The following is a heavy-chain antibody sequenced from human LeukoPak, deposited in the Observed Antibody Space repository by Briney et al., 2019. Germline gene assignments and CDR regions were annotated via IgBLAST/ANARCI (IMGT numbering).Heavy chain of an antibody. J-gene: IGHJ4*02. CDR3: ARDPGAYGDYVGTVY. CDR2: ISAYNGNT. CDR1: GYTFTSYG. V-gene: IGHV1-18*01. D-gene: IGHD4-17*01. Sequence: ASVKVSCKASGYTFTSYGISWVRQAPGQGLEWMGWISAYNGNTNYAQKLQGRVTMTTDTSTSTAYMELRSLRSDDTAVYYCARDPGAYGDYVGTVYWGQGTLVTVSS.